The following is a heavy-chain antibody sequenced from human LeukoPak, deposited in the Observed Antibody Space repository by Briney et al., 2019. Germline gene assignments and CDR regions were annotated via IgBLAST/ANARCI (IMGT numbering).Heavy chain of an antibody. CDR3: ARDSGAKSSTYGMDV. D-gene: IGHD2-2*01. J-gene: IGHJ6*02. V-gene: IGHV3-11*01. CDR2: ISSSGSTI. Sequence: GGSLRLSCATSGFTFSDYYMSWIRQAPGKGLEWVSYISSSGSTIYYADSVKGRFTISRDNAKNSLYLQMNSLRAEDTAVYYCARDSGAKSSTYGMDVWGQGTTVTVSS. CDR1: GFTFSDYY.